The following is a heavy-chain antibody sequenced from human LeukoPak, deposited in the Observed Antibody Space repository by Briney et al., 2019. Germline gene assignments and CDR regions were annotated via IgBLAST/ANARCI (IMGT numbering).Heavy chain of an antibody. CDR1: GFTFSNYW. CDR3: ARDKKSGESSEIDY. Sequence: PGGSLRLSCAASGFTFSNYWVHWVRQAPGNGLVWVSRINRDGSTTKYADSVKGRFTVSRDNAKNTLNLQMNSLRAEDTAVYYCARDKKSGESSEIDYWGQGTLVTVSS. D-gene: IGHD3-10*01. J-gene: IGHJ4*02. V-gene: IGHV3-74*01. CDR2: INRDGSTT.